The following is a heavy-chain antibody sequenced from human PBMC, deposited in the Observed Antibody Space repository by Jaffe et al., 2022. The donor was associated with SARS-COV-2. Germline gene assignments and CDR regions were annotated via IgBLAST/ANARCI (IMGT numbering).Heavy chain of an antibody. CDR2: IYYSGST. J-gene: IGHJ5*02. D-gene: IGHD3-10*01. Sequence: QLQLQESGPGLVKPSETLSLTCTVSGGSISSSSYYWGWIRQPPGKGLEWIGSIYYSGSTYYNPSLKSRVTISVDTSKNQFSLKLSSVTAADTAVYYCARGTVLLWFGELTNWFDPWGQGTLVTVSS. V-gene: IGHV4-39*01. CDR3: ARGTVLLWFGELTNWFDP. CDR1: GGSISSSSYY.